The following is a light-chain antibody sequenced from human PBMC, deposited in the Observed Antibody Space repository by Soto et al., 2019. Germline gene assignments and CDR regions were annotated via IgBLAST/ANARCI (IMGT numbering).Light chain of an antibody. CDR3: QKYNGAQYT. CDR2: AAS. Sequence: DIQMTQSPSSLSASVGDRVTITCRASQGISNYLAWYQQKPGKVPKLLIYAASILQLGVPSRFSGSGSGTEFALTISILQPEDVATYYCQKYNGAQYTFGQRTKLEIK. J-gene: IGKJ2*01. V-gene: IGKV1-27*01. CDR1: QGISNY.